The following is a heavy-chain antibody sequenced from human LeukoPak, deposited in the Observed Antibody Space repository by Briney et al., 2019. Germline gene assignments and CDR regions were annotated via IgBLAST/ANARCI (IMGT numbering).Heavy chain of an antibody. D-gene: IGHD3-10*01. J-gene: IGHJ4*02. CDR3: ARVSSSLIWFGEFAFDY. CDR1: GYTFTSYA. Sequence: ASVKVSCKASGYTFTSYAMNWVRQAPGQGLEWMGWINTNTGNPTYAQGFTGRFVFSLDTSVSTAYLQISSLKAEDTAVYYCARVSSSLIWFGEFAFDYWGQGTLVTVSS. V-gene: IGHV7-4-1*02. CDR2: INTNTGNP.